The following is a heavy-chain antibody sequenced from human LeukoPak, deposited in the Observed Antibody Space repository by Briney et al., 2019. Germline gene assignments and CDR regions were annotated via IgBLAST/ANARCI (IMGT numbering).Heavy chain of an antibody. Sequence: SETLSLTCTVSGGSISSYYWSWIRQPPGKGLEWIGYIYYSGSTNYNPSLKSRVTISVDTSKNQFSLKLSSATAADTAVYYCARYCSGGSCYSDWFDPWGQGTLVTVSS. CDR3: ARYCSGGSCYSDWFDP. J-gene: IGHJ5*02. V-gene: IGHV4-59*01. CDR1: GGSISSYY. CDR2: IYYSGST. D-gene: IGHD2-15*01.